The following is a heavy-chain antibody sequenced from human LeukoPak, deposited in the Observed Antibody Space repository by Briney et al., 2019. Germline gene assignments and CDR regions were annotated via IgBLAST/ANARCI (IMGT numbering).Heavy chain of an antibody. CDR1: GFTFSSYG. Sequence: PGRSLRPSCAASGFTFSSYGMHWVRQAPGKGLEWVAVIWYDGSNKYYADSVKGRFTISRDNAKNSLYLQMNSLRAEDTAVYYCARVRAEYYLDYWGQGTLVTVSS. CDR3: ARVRAEYYLDY. V-gene: IGHV3-33*01. D-gene: IGHD3-3*01. J-gene: IGHJ4*02. CDR2: IWYDGSNK.